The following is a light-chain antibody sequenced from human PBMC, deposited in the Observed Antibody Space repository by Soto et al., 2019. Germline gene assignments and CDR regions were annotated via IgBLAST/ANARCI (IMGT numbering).Light chain of an antibody. CDR3: QQSYSTPIT. CDR2: AAS. J-gene: IGKJ5*01. CDR1: QSISSY. Sequence: DIQITQSPSSLSASLGDRVTITCRASQSISSYLNWYQQKPGKAPNLLIYAASSLQSGVPSRFSGSGSGTDFTLTISSLQPEDFATYYCQQSYSTPITFGQGTRLAIK. V-gene: IGKV1-39*01.